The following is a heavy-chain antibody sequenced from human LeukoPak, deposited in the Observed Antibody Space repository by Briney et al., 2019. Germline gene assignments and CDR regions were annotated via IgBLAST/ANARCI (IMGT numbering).Heavy chain of an antibody. Sequence: GGSLRLSCAASGFTFSSYAMNWVRQAPGKGLEWVSHISSSGGSTYYAGSVKGRFTISRDNSKNTLYLQMNSLRAEDTALYYCARRAGGTPDNWGLGTLVTVSS. J-gene: IGHJ4*02. D-gene: IGHD1-26*01. CDR3: ARRAGGTPDN. V-gene: IGHV3-23*01. CDR1: GFTFSSYA. CDR2: ISSSGGST.